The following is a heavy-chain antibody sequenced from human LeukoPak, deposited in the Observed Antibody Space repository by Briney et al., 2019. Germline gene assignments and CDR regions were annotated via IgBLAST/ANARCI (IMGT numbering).Heavy chain of an antibody. D-gene: IGHD3-22*01. CDR2: IIPIFGTA. V-gene: IGHV1-69*05. CDR3: PRDSRRDYYDSSGPYGAFAY. CDR1: GGTFSSYA. J-gene: IGHJ4*02. Sequence: SVKVSCKASGGTFSSYAISWVRQAPGQGGEGMGRIIPIFGTANYAQKFQGRVTITTDESTSTAYMELSSLSSEDTAVYYCPRDSRRDYYDSSGPYGAFAYWGQGTLVTVSS.